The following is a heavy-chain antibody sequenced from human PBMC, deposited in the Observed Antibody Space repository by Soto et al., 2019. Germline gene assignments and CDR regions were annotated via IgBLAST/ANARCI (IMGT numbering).Heavy chain of an antibody. V-gene: IGHV1-24*01. J-gene: IGHJ4*01. D-gene: IGHD3-10*01. Sequence: ASVKVSCKVSGYTLTELSMHWVRQAPGKGLEWMGGFDPEDGETIYAQKFQGRVTMTEDTSTDTAYMELSSLRSEDTAVYYCATATSRYGSGSYLGFDYWCHGTLVPVAS. CDR3: ATATSRYGSGSYLGFDY. CDR1: GYTLTELS. CDR2: FDPEDGET.